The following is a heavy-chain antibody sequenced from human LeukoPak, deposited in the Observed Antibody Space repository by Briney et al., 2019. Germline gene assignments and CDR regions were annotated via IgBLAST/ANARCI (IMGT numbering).Heavy chain of an antibody. V-gene: IGHV3-30-3*02. D-gene: IGHD3-3*01. CDR2: ISYDGSNK. J-gene: IGHJ4*02. Sequence: GRSLRLSCAASGFTFSSYAMHWVRQAPGKGLEWVAVISYDGSNKYYADSVKGRFTISRDNSKNTLYLQMNSLRAEDTAVYYCAKFRPRFLEALFDYWGQGTLVTVSS. CDR3: AKFRPRFLEALFDY. CDR1: GFTFSSYA.